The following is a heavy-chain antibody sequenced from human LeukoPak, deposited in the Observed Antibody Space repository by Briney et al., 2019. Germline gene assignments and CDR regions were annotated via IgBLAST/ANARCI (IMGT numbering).Heavy chain of an antibody. D-gene: IGHD5-18*01. CDR2: IYSGGST. CDR3: AGARVSNYGCLGD. V-gene: IGHV3-53*01. CDR1: GLTVSSNY. J-gene: IGHJ4*02. Sequence: GGSLRLSCAASGLTVSSNYMSWVRQAPGKGLEWVSVIYSGGSTFYADSVKGRFSISRDNSKNTLYLQMNSLRAEDTAVYYCAGARVSNYGCLGDWGQGTLVTVSS.